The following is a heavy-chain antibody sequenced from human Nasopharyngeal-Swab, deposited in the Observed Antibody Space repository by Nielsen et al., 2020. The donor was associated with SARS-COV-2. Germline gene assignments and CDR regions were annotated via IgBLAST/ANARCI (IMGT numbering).Heavy chain of an antibody. J-gene: IGHJ6*02. CDR3: AKDLGLGDYDSSGFYYYYYAMDV. CDR2: ISSSSSYI. V-gene: IGHV3-21*01. CDR1: GFTFSSYS. D-gene: IGHD3-22*01. Sequence: GESLKISCAAPGFTFSSYSMNWVRQAPGKGLEWVSSISSSSSYIHYAASMKGRFTISRDNAKNSLYLQMNSLRIEDTAVYYCAKDLGLGDYDSSGFYYYYYAMDVWGQGTTVTVSS.